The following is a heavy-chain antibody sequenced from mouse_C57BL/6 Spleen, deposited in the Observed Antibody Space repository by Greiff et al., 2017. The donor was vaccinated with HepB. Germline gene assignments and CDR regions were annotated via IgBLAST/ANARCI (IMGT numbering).Heavy chain of an antibody. Sequence: DVKLQESGPGMVKPSQSLSLTCTVTGYSITSGYDWHWIRHFPGNKLEWMDYISYSGSTNYNPSLKSRISITHDTSKNHFFLKLNSVTTEDTAPYYCARSGSSFRGCAYWGQGTLVTVSA. CDR2: ISYSGST. CDR1: GYSITSGYD. CDR3: ARSGSSFRGCAY. J-gene: IGHJ3*01. D-gene: IGHD1-1*01. V-gene: IGHV3-1*01.